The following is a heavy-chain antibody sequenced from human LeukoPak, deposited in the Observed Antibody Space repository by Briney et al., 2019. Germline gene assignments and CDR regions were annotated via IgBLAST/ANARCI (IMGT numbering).Heavy chain of an antibody. D-gene: IGHD2-2*02. CDR3: ARDSRVVVPAAIRFWDY. Sequence: GGSLRLSCAASGFTFSSYSMNWVRQAPGKGLEWVSSISSSSSYIYYADSVKGLFTISRDNAKNSLYLQMNSLRAEDTAVYYCARDSRVVVPAAIRFWDYWGQGTLVTVSS. CDR1: GFTFSSYS. J-gene: IGHJ4*02. V-gene: IGHV3-21*01. CDR2: ISSSSSYI.